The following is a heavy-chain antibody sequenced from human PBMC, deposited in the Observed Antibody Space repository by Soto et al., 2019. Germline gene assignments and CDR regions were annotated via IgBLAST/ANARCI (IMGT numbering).Heavy chain of an antibody. CDR3: ARDEGDDSSGYYDVNY. J-gene: IGHJ4*02. Sequence: QVHLVRSGAEVKKPGSSVRVSCKASGGTYRNYAVNWVRQAPGQGLEWMGGIIPISGTTNYAQKFQGRVTITADESTSTAYMELRRLRSEDTAVYFCARDEGDDSSGYYDVNYWGQGTLVTVSS. V-gene: IGHV1-69*01. D-gene: IGHD3-22*01. CDR2: IIPISGTT. CDR1: GGTYRNYA.